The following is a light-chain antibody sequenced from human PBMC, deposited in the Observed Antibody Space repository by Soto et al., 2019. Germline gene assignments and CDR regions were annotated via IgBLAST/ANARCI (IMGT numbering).Light chain of an antibody. CDR3: QQYGSYPRT. CDR1: QSISTW. V-gene: IGKV1-5*01. Sequence: DIQMTHSPSTLSAYVVDRVTITFRASQSISTWLAWYQQKPGKAPKPLIHDASSLESGVPSRFSGSGSGTEFTLTISSLQPADFATYYCQQYGSYPRTFGQGTKVDIK. J-gene: IGKJ1*01. CDR2: DAS.